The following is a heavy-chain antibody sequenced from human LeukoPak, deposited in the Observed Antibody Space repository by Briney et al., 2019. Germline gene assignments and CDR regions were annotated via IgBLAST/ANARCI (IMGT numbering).Heavy chain of an antibody. D-gene: IGHD4-11*01. CDR2: IFYSGST. Sequence: SETLSLTCTVSGGSITSYYWSWIRQPPGEGLEWIGYIFYSGSTNYNPSLKSRVTISADTSKNQLSMKLSSVTAADTAVYYCARHDYSNPRIDYWGQGTLVTVSS. CDR1: GGSITSYY. J-gene: IGHJ4*02. V-gene: IGHV4-59*08. CDR3: ARHDYSNPRIDY.